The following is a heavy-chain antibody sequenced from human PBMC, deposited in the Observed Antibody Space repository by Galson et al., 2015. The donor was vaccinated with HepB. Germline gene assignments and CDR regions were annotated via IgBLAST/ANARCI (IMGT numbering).Heavy chain of an antibody. CDR2: IWSHGTHK. CDR1: GLTFNNSG. J-gene: IGHJ4*02. Sequence: SLRLSCAASGLTFNNSGTHWVRQAPGRGLEWVAVIWSHGTHKYFVDPVKGQLTISRDNAKNSLYLQMNGLRAEDTAVYYCAREAEWLRRGLFDYWGQGTLVTVSS. D-gene: IGHD5-12*01. V-gene: IGHV3-33*01. CDR3: AREAEWLRRGLFDY.